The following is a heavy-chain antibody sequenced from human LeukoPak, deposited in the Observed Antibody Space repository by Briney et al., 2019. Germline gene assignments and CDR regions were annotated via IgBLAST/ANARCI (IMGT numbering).Heavy chain of an antibody. CDR2: ISYDGSNK. J-gene: IGHJ6*02. Sequence: GRSLRLSCAASGFTFSSYAMHWVRQAPGKGLEWVAVISYDGSNKYYADSVKGRFTISRDNSKNTLYLQMNSLRAEDTAVYYCARDLSLQSSSWQLYYYYGMDVWGQGTTVTVSS. V-gene: IGHV3-30-3*01. CDR1: GFTFSSYA. D-gene: IGHD6-13*01. CDR3: ARDLSLQSSSWQLYYYYGMDV.